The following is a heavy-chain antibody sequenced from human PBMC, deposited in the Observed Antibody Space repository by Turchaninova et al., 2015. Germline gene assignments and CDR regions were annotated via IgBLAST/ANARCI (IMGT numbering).Heavy chain of an antibody. CDR1: GFSPSTSGVG. V-gene: IGHV2-5*02. J-gene: IGHJ4*02. Sequence: ITLKESGPSRVKPTQTLPLQCPFSGFSPSTSGVGVGWIRPPPGKAREGLGLIYWDDDKRYSPSLKSRLTITKDTSKNQVVLTMTNMDPVDTATYYCAHRRPNSGGWDTGVFDQWGQGTLVTVSS. CDR3: AHRRPNSGGWDTGVFDQ. CDR2: IYWDDDK. D-gene: IGHD6-19*01.